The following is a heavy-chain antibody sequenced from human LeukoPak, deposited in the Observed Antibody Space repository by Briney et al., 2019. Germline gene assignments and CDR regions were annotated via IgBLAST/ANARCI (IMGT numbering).Heavy chain of an antibody. CDR2: ISTSGGST. CDR1: GFTFTSYA. D-gene: IGHD3-9*01. V-gene: IGHV3-23*01. Sequence: GGSLRLSCAASGFTFTSYAMGWVRQAPGKGLEWVSTISTSGGSTYYADSVKGRFTISRDNAKNSLYLQMNSLRAEDTAVYYCARVGLRYFDWSPCYFDYWGQGTLVTVSS. J-gene: IGHJ4*02. CDR3: ARVGLRYFDWSPCYFDY.